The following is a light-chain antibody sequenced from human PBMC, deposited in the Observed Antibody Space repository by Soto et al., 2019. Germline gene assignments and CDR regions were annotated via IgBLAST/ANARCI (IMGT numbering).Light chain of an antibody. J-gene: IGKJ2*01. CDR1: QDISRY. Sequence: DIQVTQSPSSLSASVGDRVTITCQASQDISRYLDWYQQKPGQAPKVLIYGASNLIRGVSSMFSVSGSGTHFTFPLTRLQPEDFATYYCQQYHALPYTLGQGTKRDIK. V-gene: IGKV1-33*01. CDR3: QQYHALPYT. CDR2: GAS.